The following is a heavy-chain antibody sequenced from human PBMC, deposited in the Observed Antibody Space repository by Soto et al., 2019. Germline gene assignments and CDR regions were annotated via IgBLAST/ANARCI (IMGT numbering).Heavy chain of an antibody. J-gene: IGHJ4*02. CDR1: GDSISSYY. CDR3: ARDAGIVGAYSFDY. V-gene: IGHV4-59*01. CDR2: VYFSGNT. D-gene: IGHD1-26*01. Sequence: QVQLLESGPGLVKPSGTLSLTCNVSGDSISSYYWNWIRQPPGQGLEWIGYVYFSGNTKYNTSLESRVKISVDTSTNQFSLKLTSVTAADTAVYSCARDAGIVGAYSFDYWGRGILVTVSS.